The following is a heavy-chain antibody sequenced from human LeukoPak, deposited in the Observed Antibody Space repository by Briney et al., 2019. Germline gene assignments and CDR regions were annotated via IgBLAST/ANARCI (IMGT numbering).Heavy chain of an antibody. Sequence: PGGSLRLSCAASGFTVSSNYMSWVRQAPGKGLEWVSVICSGGSTYYADSVKGRFTISRDNSKNTLYLQMNSLRAEDTAVYYCARDLRMITFGGVIAQGDYWGQGTLVTVSS. D-gene: IGHD3-16*02. CDR3: ARDLRMITFGGVIAQGDY. V-gene: IGHV3-66*02. J-gene: IGHJ4*02. CDR1: GFTVSSNY. CDR2: ICSGGST.